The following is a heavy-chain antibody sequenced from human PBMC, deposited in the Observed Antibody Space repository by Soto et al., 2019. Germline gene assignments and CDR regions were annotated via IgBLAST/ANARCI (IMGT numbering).Heavy chain of an antibody. CDR1: GGSVSSGSYY. V-gene: IGHV4-61*01. CDR2: IYYSGST. CDR3: ARDDEGYYYYGMDV. Sequence: SETLSLTCTVSGGSVSSGSYYWSWIRQPPGKGLEWIGYIYYSGSTNYNPSLKSRVTISVDTSKNQFSLKLSSVTAADTAVYYCARDDEGYYYYGMDVWGQGTTVTVSS. J-gene: IGHJ6*02.